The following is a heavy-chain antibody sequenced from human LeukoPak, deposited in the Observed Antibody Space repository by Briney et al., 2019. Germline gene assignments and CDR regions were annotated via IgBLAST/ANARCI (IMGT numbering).Heavy chain of an antibody. D-gene: IGHD3-10*01. J-gene: IGHJ4*02. Sequence: ASVKVSCKASGYTFTSCYMHWVRQAPGQGLEWMGIINPSGGSTSYAQKFQGRVTMTRDMSTSTVYMELSSLRSDDTAVYYCARASHYYGSGSYLSDYWGQGTLVTVSS. CDR1: GYTFTSCY. V-gene: IGHV1-46*01. CDR3: ARASHYYGSGSYLSDY. CDR2: INPSGGST.